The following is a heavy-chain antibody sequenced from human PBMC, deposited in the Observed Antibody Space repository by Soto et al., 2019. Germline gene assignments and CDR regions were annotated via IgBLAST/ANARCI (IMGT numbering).Heavy chain of an antibody. J-gene: IGHJ6*02. V-gene: IGHV3-21*01. D-gene: IGHD2-2*02. Sequence: PVGSLRLSCAASGFTFSSYSMSWVRQSPGKGLEWVSSITSSSSYIYYADSLKGRFTISRDNAKNSLYLQMNSLRAEDTAVYYCARDLTAILNYYYYYGMDVWGQGTTVTVSS. CDR3: ARDLTAILNYYYYYGMDV. CDR1: GFTFSSYS. CDR2: ITSSSSYI.